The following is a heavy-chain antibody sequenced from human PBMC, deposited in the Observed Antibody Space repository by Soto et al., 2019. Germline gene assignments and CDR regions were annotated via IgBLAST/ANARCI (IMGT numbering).Heavy chain of an antibody. CDR2: ISGSGGST. J-gene: IGHJ4*02. Sequence: PGGPQRLSCAVSGFTFRSYAMSWVSKTQGKGLEWVSAISGSGGSTYYADSVKGRFTISRDNSKNTLYLQMNSLRAEDTAVYYCAKSRGDTAMATGYWGQGTLVTVSS. V-gene: IGHV3-23*01. CDR1: GFTFRSYA. D-gene: IGHD5-18*01. CDR3: AKSRGDTAMATGY.